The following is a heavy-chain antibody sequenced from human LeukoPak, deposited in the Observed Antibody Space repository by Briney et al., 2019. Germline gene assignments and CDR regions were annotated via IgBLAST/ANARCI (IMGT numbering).Heavy chain of an antibody. Sequence: PGGSLRLSCAASGFTVSSNYMSWVRQAPGKGLEWVSVIYSGGSTYYADSVKGRFTISRDNAKNSLYLQMNSLRAEDTAVYYCARSYGDYGLDIWGQGTMVTVSS. D-gene: IGHD4-17*01. CDR3: ARSYGDYGLDI. CDR2: IYSGGST. CDR1: GFTVSSNY. J-gene: IGHJ3*02. V-gene: IGHV3-66*01.